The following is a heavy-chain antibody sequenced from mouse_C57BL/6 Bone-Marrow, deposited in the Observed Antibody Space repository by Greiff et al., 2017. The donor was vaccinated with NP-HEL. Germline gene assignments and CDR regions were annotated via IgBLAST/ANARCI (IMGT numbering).Heavy chain of an antibody. CDR3: ARWGIFAY. J-gene: IGHJ3*01. V-gene: IGHV1-19*01. Sequence: VHVKQSGPVLVKPGASVKMSCKASGYTFTDYYMNWVKQSHGKSLEWIGVINPYNGGTSYNQKFKGKATLTVDKSSSTAYMELNSLTSEDSAVYYCARWGIFAYWGQGTLVTVSA. CDR2: INPYNGGT. CDR1: GYTFTDYY.